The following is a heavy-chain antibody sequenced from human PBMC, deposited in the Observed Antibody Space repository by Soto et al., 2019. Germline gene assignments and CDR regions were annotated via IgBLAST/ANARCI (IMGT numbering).Heavy chain of an antibody. CDR3: ASVPGDVFDI. Sequence: RHSSAASGFTFIDYDMSWIRQATGKGLEWVSYISSSGSTIYYADSVKGRFTISRDNAKNSLYLQMNSLRAEDTAVYYWASVPGDVFDIWGQGTMVTV. D-gene: IGHD2-2*01. V-gene: IGHV3-11*01. J-gene: IGHJ3*02. CDR1: GFTFIDYD. CDR2: ISSSGSTI.